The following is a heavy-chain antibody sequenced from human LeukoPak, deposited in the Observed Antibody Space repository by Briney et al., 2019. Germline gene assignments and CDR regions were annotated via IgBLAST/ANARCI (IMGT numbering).Heavy chain of an antibody. CDR2: INHSGST. J-gene: IGHJ5*02. V-gene: IGHV4-34*09. Sequence: PSETLSLTCAVYGGSFSGYYWSWIRQPPGKGLEWIGEINHSGSTNYNPSLKSRVTISVDTSKNQSSLKLSSVTAADTAVYYCARAATVTDNWFDLWGQGTLVTVSS. CDR3: ARAATVTDNWFDL. D-gene: IGHD4-17*01. CDR1: GGSFSGYY.